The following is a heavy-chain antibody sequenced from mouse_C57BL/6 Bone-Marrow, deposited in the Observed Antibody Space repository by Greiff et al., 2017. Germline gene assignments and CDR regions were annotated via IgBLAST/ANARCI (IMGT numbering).Heavy chain of an antibody. D-gene: IGHD2-5*01. CDR3: ARRAYYSNPYAMDY. CDR1: GFTFSDYG. Sequence: EVQLQASGGGLVKPGGSLKLSCAASGFTFSDYGMHWVRQAPEKGLEWVAYISSGSSTIYYADTVKGRFTISRDNAKNTLFLQMTSLRSEDTAMYYCARRAYYSNPYAMDYWGQGTSVTVSS. V-gene: IGHV5-17*01. CDR2: ISSGSSTI. J-gene: IGHJ4*01.